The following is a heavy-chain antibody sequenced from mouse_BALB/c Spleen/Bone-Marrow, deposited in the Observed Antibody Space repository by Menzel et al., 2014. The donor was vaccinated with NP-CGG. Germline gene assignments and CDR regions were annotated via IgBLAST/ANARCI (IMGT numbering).Heavy chain of an antibody. D-gene: IGHD1-1*01. Sequence: VQLKESGPELVKPGASMKISCKASGYSFTGYTMNWVKQSHGKNLEWIGLINPYNGGTSYNRKFKGKATLTVDKSSSTAYMELLSLTSEDSAVYYCARLDYYGSSSYFDYWGQGTTLTVSS. V-gene: IGHV1-18*01. J-gene: IGHJ2*01. CDR3: ARLDYYGSSSYFDY. CDR1: GYSFTGYT. CDR2: INPYNGGT.